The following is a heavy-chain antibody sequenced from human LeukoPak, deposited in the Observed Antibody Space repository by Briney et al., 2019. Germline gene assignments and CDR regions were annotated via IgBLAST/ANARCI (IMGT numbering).Heavy chain of an antibody. D-gene: IGHD6-6*01. J-gene: IGHJ4*02. Sequence: GGSLRLSCAASGFTFSSYSMNWVRQAPGKGLEWVSSISSSSYIYYADSVKGRFTISRDNAKNSLYLQMNSLRAEDTAVYYCARDHESSSGAFDYWGQGTLVTVSS. V-gene: IGHV3-21*01. CDR1: GFTFSSYS. CDR3: ARDHESSSGAFDY. CDR2: ISSSSYI.